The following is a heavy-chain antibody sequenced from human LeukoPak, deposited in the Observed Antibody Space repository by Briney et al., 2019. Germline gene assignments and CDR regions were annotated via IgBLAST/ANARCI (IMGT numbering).Heavy chain of an antibody. J-gene: IGHJ6*03. CDR3: AREGDYGDYRSEYYMDV. CDR2: ISTSSSYI. D-gene: IGHD4-17*01. Sequence: GGSLRLSCGASGFTFSGYSMNWVRQAPGEGLEWVSSISTSSSYIYYADSVKGRFTISRDNAKNSLYLQMNSLRAEDTAVYYCAREGDYGDYRSEYYMDVWGKGTTVTISS. V-gene: IGHV3-21*01. CDR1: GFTFSGYS.